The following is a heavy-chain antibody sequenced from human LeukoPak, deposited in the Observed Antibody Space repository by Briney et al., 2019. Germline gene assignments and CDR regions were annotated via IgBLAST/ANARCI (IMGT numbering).Heavy chain of an antibody. CDR2: IYPGDSDT. D-gene: IGHD1-1*01. CDR1: GYSFTNYW. V-gene: IGHV5-51*01. CDR3: ARHEDIQPPDY. J-gene: IGHJ4*02. Sequence: PGESLKISCKASGYSFTNYWIGWVRQMPGKGLEWMEIIYPGDSDTRYSPSFQGQVIISADKSISTAYLQWSSLKASDTAMYYCARHEDIQPPDYWGQGTLVTVSS.